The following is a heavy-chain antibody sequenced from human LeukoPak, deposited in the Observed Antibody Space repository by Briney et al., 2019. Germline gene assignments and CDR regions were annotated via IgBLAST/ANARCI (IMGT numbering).Heavy chain of an antibody. D-gene: IGHD3-22*01. V-gene: IGHV4-4*07. CDR2: MYTSGST. CDR3: ARGRAYYDSSGYFNY. Sequence: SETLSLTCTVSGDSISGYYWNWIRQPAGKGLEWIGRMYTSGSTNYNPSLQSRVIMSVDTSKNQFSLDLNPVTAADTAVYYCARGRAYYDSSGYFNYWGQGILVTVSS. J-gene: IGHJ4*02. CDR1: GDSISGYY.